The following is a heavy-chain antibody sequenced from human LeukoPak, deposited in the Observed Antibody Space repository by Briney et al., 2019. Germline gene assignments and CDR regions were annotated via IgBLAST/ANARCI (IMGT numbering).Heavy chain of an antibody. CDR2: INHSGST. V-gene: IGHV4-34*01. D-gene: IGHD6-13*01. CDR1: GGSFSGYY. CDR3: ARDHFVWYSGTWYFNWFDP. J-gene: IGHJ5*02. Sequence: SETLSLTCAVYGGSFSGYYWSWIRQPPGKGLEWIGEINHSGSTNYNPSLKSRVTISVDTSKNQFSLKLSSVTAADTAVYYCARDHFVWYSGTWYFNWFDPWGQGTLVTVSS.